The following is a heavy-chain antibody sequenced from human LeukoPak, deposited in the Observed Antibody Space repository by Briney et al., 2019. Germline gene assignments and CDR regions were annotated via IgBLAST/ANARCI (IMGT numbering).Heavy chain of an antibody. D-gene: IGHD3-22*01. CDR1: GLIFGDCW. CDR3: ARDRRLHYYDSSGPLRYDYHSMDV. V-gene: IGHV3-7*01. Sequence: GGSLRLSCVVSGLIFGDCWMSWVRQAPGKGLEWVANIKQDGSERYYVDSVKGRFTISRDNAKNSVYLQMNSLRADDTAVYYCARDRRLHYYDSSGPLRYDYHSMDVWGQGTTVTVSS. CDR2: IKQDGSER. J-gene: IGHJ6*02.